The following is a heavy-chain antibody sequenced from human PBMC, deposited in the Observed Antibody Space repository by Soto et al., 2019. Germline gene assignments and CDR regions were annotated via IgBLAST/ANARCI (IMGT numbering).Heavy chain of an antibody. D-gene: IGHD3-22*01. J-gene: IGHJ5*02. CDR1: GGTFSSYA. CDR2: IIPIFGTA. CDR3: ARALTYYYDSSGYYWFDP. V-gene: IGHV1-69*13. Sequence: SVKASCKASGGTFSSYAISWVRQAPGQGLEWMGGIIPIFGTANYAQKFQGRVTITADESTSTAYMELSSLRSEDTAVYYCARALTYYYDSSGYYWFDPWGQGTLVTVSS.